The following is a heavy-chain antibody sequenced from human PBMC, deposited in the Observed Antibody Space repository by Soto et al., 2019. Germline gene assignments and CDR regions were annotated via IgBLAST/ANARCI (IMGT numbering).Heavy chain of an antibody. Sequence: PGGSLRLSCAASGFPFTNAWMSWVRQAPGKGLEWVGRIKSNTDGGTTDYAAPVKGRFTISRDDSKNTLYLQTNRLNSEDTGVYYCTTDLRWELVYPRDCWGLGTLVTV. CDR1: GFPFTNAW. J-gene: IGHJ4*02. D-gene: IGHD1-26*01. V-gene: IGHV3-15*07. CDR3: TTDLRWELVYPRDC. CDR2: IKSNTDGGTT.